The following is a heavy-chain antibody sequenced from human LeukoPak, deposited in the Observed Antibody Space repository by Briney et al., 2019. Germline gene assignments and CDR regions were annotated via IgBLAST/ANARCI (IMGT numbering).Heavy chain of an antibody. D-gene: IGHD1-26*01. V-gene: IGHV4-39*07. CDR2: IYYSGST. Sequence: KSSETLSLTCTVSGGSISSSSYYWGWIRQPPGKGLEWIGSIYYSGSTYYNPSLKSRVTISVDTSKNQFSLKLSSVTAADTAVYYCARECRGELQEGVWFDPWGQGTLVTVSS. J-gene: IGHJ5*02. CDR3: ARECRGELQEGVWFDP. CDR1: GGSISSSSYY.